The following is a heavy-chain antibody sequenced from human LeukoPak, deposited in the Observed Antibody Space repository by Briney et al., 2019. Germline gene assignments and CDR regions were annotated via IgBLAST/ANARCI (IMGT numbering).Heavy chain of an antibody. CDR1: EFTFSNYA. D-gene: IGHD1-1*01. CDR2: ISYDGKDK. CDR3: AKTIIRGYLIDY. J-gene: IGHJ4*02. V-gene: IGHV3-30-3*02. Sequence: GGSLRLSCAASEFTFSNYAMHWVRQAPGKGLEWVAFISYDGKDKYYADSVRGRFTISRDNSKNTLYLQMNSLRAEDTAVYYCAKTIIRGYLIDYWGQGTLVTVSS.